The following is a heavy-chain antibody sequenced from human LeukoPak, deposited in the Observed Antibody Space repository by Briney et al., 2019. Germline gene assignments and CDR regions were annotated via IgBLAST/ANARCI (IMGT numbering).Heavy chain of an antibody. V-gene: IGHV1-69*04. CDR1: GGTFSSYA. Sequence: ASVKVSCKASGGTFSSYAISWVRQAPGQGLEWMGRIIPILGIANYAQKFQGRVTITADKSTSTAYMELSSLRSEDTAVYYCARGWATALYYGMDVWGQGATVTASS. CDR2: IIPILGIA. D-gene: IGHD5-12*01. J-gene: IGHJ6*02. CDR3: ARGWATALYYGMDV.